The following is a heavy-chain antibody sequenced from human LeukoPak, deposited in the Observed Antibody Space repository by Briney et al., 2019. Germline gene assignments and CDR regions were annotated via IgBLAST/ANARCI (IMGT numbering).Heavy chain of an antibody. CDR3: ARLSTVTTSFDY. CDR1: GGSISSYY. CDR2: IYTSGTT. Sequence: SETLSLTCTVSGGSISSYYWSWIRQPAGKGLEWIGRIYTSGTTHYNPSLKSRVTMSVDTSKNQFSLKLSSVTAAATAVYYCARLSTVTTSFDYWGQGTLVTVSS. D-gene: IGHD4-17*01. J-gene: IGHJ4*02. V-gene: IGHV4-4*07.